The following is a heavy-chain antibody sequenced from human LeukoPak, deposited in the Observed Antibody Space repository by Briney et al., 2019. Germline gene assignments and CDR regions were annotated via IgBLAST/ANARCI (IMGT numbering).Heavy chain of an antibody. CDR3: ARARSYDYVWGSYRKNNWFDP. J-gene: IGHJ5*02. V-gene: IGHV1-8*01. CDR1: GYTSTSYD. Sequence: ASVKVSCKASGYTSTSYDINWVRQATGQGLEWMGWMNPNSGNTGYAQKFQGRVTMTRNTSISTAYMELSSLRSEDTAVYYCARARSYDYVWGSYRKNNWFDPWGQGTLVTVSS. CDR2: MNPNSGNT. D-gene: IGHD3-16*02.